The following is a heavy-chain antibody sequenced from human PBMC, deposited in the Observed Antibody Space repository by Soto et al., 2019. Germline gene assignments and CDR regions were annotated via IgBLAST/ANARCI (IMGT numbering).Heavy chain of an antibody. CDR3: ARTHRYGFSYEASTQPGEFDP. J-gene: IGHJ5*02. D-gene: IGHD5-18*01. Sequence: SLSLTCAVCGGSISSGGYSWSWIRQPPGKGLEWIGYIYHSGSTYYNPSLKSRVTISVDRSKNQFSLKLSSVTAADTAVYYCARTHRYGFSYEASTQPGEFDPCGQRTLVTVSS. V-gene: IGHV4-30-2*01. CDR1: GGSISSGGYS. CDR2: IYHSGST.